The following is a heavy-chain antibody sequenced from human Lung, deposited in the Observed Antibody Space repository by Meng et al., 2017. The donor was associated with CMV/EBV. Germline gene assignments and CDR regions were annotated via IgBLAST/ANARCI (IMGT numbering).Heavy chain of an antibody. CDR2: NRHDGTNK. CDR1: GFSFSDYA. V-gene: IGHV3-30*02. J-gene: IGHJ6*02. CDR3: AKGERQFCSSFNCHYQYYGMDV. D-gene: IGHD3-3*01. Sequence: SXAASGFSFSDYAMHWVRQAPGKGLEWVTFNRHDGTNKYYAESVKGQFTISRDNSKSTLYLHMNRLRPEDTAVYYCAKGERQFCSSFNCHYQYYGMDVWGQGXTVTVSS.